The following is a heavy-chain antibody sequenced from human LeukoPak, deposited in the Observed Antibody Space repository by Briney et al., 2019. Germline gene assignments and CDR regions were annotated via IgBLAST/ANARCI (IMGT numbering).Heavy chain of an antibody. CDR2: IYSGGST. V-gene: IGHV3-53*01. Sequence: GGSLRLSCATSGFIFSSYAMSWVRQAPGKGLEWVSVIYSGGSTYYADSVKGRFTISRDNSKNTLYLQMNSLRAEDTAVYYCARVIGTNKNWFDPWGQGTLVTVSS. CDR3: ARVIGTNKNWFDP. D-gene: IGHD2-8*01. J-gene: IGHJ5*02. CDR1: GFIFSSYA.